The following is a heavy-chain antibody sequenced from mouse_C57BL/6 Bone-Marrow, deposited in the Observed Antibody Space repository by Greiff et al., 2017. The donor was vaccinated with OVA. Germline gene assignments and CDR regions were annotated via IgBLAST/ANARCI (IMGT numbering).Heavy chain of an antibody. CDR2: IYPGSGST. J-gene: IGHJ2*01. D-gene: IGHD1-1*01. CDR3: ASSYYGRRTGDY. CDR1: GYTFTSYW. V-gene: IGHV1-55*01. Sequence: QLPLHQPAAAPVHPGASPHLSCKASGYTFTSYWITWVKQRPGQGLEWIGDIYPGSGSTNYNEKFKSKATLTVDTSSSTAYMQLSSLTSEDSAVYYCASSYYGRRTGDYWGQGTTLTVSS.